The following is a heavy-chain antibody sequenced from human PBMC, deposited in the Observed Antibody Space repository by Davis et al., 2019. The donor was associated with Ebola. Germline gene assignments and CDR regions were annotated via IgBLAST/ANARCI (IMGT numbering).Heavy chain of an antibody. D-gene: IGHD6-13*01. Sequence: ASVKVSCKASGYTFTSYGISWVRQAPGQGLEWMGWISAYNGNTNYAQKFQGWVTMTRDTSISTAYMELSRLRSDDTAVYYCARATPAAGTGTRYYYYYYGMDVWGQGTTVTVSS. CDR1: GYTFTSYG. CDR2: ISAYNGNT. V-gene: IGHV1-18*01. J-gene: IGHJ6*02. CDR3: ARATPAAGTGTRYYYYYYGMDV.